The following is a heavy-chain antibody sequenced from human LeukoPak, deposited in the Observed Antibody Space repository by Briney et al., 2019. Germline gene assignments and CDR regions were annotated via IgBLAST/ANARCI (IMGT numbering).Heavy chain of an antibody. J-gene: IGHJ3*02. V-gene: IGHV4-34*01. Sequence: PSETLSPTCAVYGGSFSGYYWSWLRQPPGKGLEWIGEINHSGSTNYNPSLKSRVTISVDTSKNQFSLKLSSVTAADTAVYYCARGRGYNAFDIWGQGTMVTVSS. D-gene: IGHD5-18*01. CDR2: INHSGST. CDR3: ARGRGYNAFDI. CDR1: GGSFSGYY.